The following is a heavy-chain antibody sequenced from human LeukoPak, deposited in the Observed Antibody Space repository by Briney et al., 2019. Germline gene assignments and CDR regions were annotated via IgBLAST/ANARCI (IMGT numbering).Heavy chain of an antibody. Sequence: SENLSLTCTVSGGSISSSSYYWGWIRQPPGKGLEWIGSIYYSGSTYYNPSLKSRVTISVDTSKNQFSLKLSSVTAADTAVYYCVRDNPRCCGVVPGKIDDYWGQGTLVTVSS. V-gene: IGHV4-39*02. CDR1: GGSISSSSYY. D-gene: IGHD2-15*01. CDR2: IYYSGST. CDR3: VRDNPRCCGVVPGKIDDY. J-gene: IGHJ4*02.